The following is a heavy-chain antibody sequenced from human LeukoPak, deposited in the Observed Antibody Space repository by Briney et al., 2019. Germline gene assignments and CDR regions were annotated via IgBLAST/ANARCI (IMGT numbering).Heavy chain of an antibody. CDR3: ARGEIVVATFDY. Sequence: ASVKVSCTASGYTFTSYDINWVRQATGQGLEWMGWMNPNSGNTGYAQKFQGRVTMTRNTSISTAYMELSSRRSEDTAVYYCARGEIVVATFDYWGQGTLVTVSS. CDR1: GYTFTSYD. V-gene: IGHV1-8*01. CDR2: MNPNSGNT. J-gene: IGHJ4*02. D-gene: IGHD3-22*01.